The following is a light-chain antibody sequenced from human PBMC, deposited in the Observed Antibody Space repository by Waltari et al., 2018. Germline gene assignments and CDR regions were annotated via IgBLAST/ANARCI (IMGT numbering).Light chain of an antibody. CDR2: DVS. J-gene: IGKJ1*01. Sequence: EIVLTQSPGTLSLSPGERATLSCRASQSVSRLVWYQQKPGQAPRLRIYDVSTRATGIPDRFSGSVSGTDFSLTISRLESEDFAVYYCQHYVTLPVTFGQGTKVEIK. V-gene: IGKV3-20*01. CDR3: QHYVTLPVT. CDR1: QSVSRL.